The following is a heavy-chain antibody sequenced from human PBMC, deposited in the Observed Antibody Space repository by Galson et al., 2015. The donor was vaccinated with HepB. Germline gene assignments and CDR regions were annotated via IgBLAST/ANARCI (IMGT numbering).Heavy chain of an antibody. V-gene: IGHV2-5*01. D-gene: IGHD3-16*01. Sequence: PALVKPTQTLTLTCTFSGFSLTTSGVAVGWIRQSPGKALEWLALIYWNDDKRYRPSLRSRLTITKDTSKNQVVLTMTDMDPVDTGRYFCARSRKLGMNFDYWGQGTLVTVSS. CDR3: ARSRKLGMNFDY. CDR1: GFSLTTSGVA. CDR2: IYWNDDK. J-gene: IGHJ4*02.